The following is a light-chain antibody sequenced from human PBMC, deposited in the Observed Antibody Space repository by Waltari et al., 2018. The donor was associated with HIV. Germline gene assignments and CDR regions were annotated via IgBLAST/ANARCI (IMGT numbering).Light chain of an antibody. Sequence: QSVLTQPPSASGTPGQTVTISCSGSSSNIGSYSVYWYQQLPGTTPKLLIYRNNQRPSGVPDRFSGSKSGASASLSISGLQSDDEADYYCASYDDTLSGSWLFGGGTRVTVL. CDR1: SSNIGSYS. CDR2: RNN. V-gene: IGLV1-47*01. J-gene: IGLJ3*02. CDR3: ASYDDTLSGSWL.